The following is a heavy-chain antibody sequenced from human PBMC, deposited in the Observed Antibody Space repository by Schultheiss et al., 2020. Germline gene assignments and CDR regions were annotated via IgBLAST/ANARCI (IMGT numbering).Heavy chain of an antibody. CDR3: TRELELPGLYYGMDV. V-gene: IGHV3-15*07. Sequence: GGSLRLSCAASGFTFSNAWMNWVRQAPGKGLEWVGRIKSKTDGGTTDYAAPVKGRFTISRDDSKNTLYLQMNSLKTEDTAVYYCTRELELPGLYYGMDVWGQGTTVNGS. J-gene: IGHJ6*02. D-gene: IGHD1-7*01. CDR2: IKSKTDGGTT. CDR1: GFTFSNAW.